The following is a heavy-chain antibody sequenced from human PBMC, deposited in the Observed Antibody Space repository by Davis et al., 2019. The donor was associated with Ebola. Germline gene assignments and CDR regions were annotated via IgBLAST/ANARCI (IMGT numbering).Heavy chain of an antibody. CDR1: GNSFTSHW. V-gene: IGHV5-51*01. CDR2: IYTGDSDT. Sequence: GESLKISCKDSGNSFTSHWIGWVRQMPGKGLEWMGIIYTGDSDTRYRPSFRGQVTISVDKSITTAYLQWNSLKASDTAMYYCATLRRTITGMDDGFDIWGQGTMVTVSA. J-gene: IGHJ3*02. CDR3: ATLRRTITGMDDGFDI. D-gene: IGHD1-20*01.